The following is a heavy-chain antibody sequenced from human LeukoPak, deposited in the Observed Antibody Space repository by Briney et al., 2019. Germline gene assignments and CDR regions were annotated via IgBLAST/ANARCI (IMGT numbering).Heavy chain of an antibody. CDR1: GGTFSSYA. V-gene: IGHV7-4-1*02. J-gene: IGHJ5*02. CDR3: ARGLELIVVVPAAISWFDP. CDR2: INTNTGNP. D-gene: IGHD2-2*01. Sequence: ASVKVSCKASGGTFSSYAMNWVRQAPGQGLEWMGWINTNTGNPTYAQGFTGRFVFSLDTSVSTAYLQISSLMAEDTAVYYCARGLELIVVVPAAISWFDPWGQGTLVTVSS.